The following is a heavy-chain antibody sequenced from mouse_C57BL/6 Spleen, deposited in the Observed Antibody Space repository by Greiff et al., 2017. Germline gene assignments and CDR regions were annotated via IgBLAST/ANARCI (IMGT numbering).Heavy chain of an antibody. Sequence: QVQLKESGAELVKPGASVKISCKASGYAFSSYWMNWVKQRPGKGLEWIGQIYPGDGDTNYNGKFKGKATLTADKSSSTAYMQLSSLTSEDSAVYFCARGGYDGAWFAYRGQGTLVTVSA. V-gene: IGHV1-80*01. CDR1: GYAFSSYW. D-gene: IGHD2-2*01. J-gene: IGHJ3*01. CDR2: IYPGDGDT. CDR3: ARGGYDGAWFAY.